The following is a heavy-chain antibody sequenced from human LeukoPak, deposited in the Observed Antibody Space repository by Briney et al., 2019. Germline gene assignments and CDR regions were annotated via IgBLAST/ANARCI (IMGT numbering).Heavy chain of an antibody. Sequence: SVKVSCKASGGTFISYAISWVRQAPGQGLEWMGRIIPILGIANYAQKFQGRVTITADKSTSTAYMELSSLRSEDTAVYYCARESDTGFDYWGQGTLVTVSS. CDR3: ARESDTGFDY. J-gene: IGHJ4*02. V-gene: IGHV1-69*04. CDR2: IIPILGIA. D-gene: IGHD5-18*01. CDR1: GGTFISYA.